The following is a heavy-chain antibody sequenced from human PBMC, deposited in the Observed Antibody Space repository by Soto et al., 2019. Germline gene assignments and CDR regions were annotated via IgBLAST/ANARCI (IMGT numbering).Heavy chain of an antibody. J-gene: IGHJ6*02. CDR1: GGSISSGDYY. CDR3: ARLGLVVVAAGYYYYGMDV. Sequence: SETLSLTCTVSGGSISSGDYYWSWIRQPPGKGLEWIGYIYYSGSTYYNPSLKSRVTISVDTSKNQFSLKLSSVTAADTAVYYCARLGLVVVAAGYYYYGMDVWGQGTTVTVSS. V-gene: IGHV4-30-4*01. D-gene: IGHD2-15*01. CDR2: IYYSGST.